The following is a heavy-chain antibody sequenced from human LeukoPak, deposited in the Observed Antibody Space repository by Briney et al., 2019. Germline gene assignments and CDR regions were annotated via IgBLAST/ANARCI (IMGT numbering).Heavy chain of an antibody. V-gene: IGHV1-69*13. CDR1: GGTFSIYA. J-gene: IGHJ4*02. CDR2: IIPIFGTA. CDR3: ARDQYGGPFDY. D-gene: IGHD4/OR15-4a*01. Sequence: SVKVSCTASGGTFSIYAISWVRQAPGQGLEWMGGIIPIFGTANYAQKFQGRVTITADESTSTAYMELSSLRSEDTAVYYCARDQYGGPFDYWGQGTLVTVSS.